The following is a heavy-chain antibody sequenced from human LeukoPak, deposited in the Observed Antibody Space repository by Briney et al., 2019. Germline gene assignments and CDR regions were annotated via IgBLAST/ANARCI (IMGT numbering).Heavy chain of an antibody. CDR1: GLTFSNSG. V-gene: IGHV3-23*01. Sequence: GGSLRLSCAASGLTFSNSGMTWVRQAPGKGLEWVSGISNRGGKTYYADSVKGRFTISRDNSKNTLYLQMNRLRAEDTALYYCAKAAGYDSRDDAFDIWGQGTMVTVSS. CDR3: AKAAGYDSRDDAFDI. J-gene: IGHJ3*02. CDR2: ISNRGGKT. D-gene: IGHD3-22*01.